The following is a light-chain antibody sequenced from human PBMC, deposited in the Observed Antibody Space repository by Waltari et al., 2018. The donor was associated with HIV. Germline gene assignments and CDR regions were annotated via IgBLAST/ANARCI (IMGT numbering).Light chain of an antibody. CDR1: SRHTNYD. CDR2: INNDGSP. J-gene: IGLJ3*02. V-gene: IGLV4-69*02. CDR3: QSWGAGIRV. Sequence: QLVVTQSPSASASLGASVKLTCTLSSRHTNYDIAWHPQQPEKGPQSLMMINNDGSPTKGAGIPDRFSGSSSGAERYLIISSLQSEDEGDYYCQSWGAGIRVFGGGTKLTVL.